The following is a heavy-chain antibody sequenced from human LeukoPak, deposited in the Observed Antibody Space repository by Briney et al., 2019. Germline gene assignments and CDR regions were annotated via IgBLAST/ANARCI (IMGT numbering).Heavy chain of an antibody. D-gene: IGHD3-3*01. CDR1: GYTFTGYY. CDR2: INPNSGGT. CDR3: ARGNDYDFWSGYSRADY. V-gene: IGHV1-2*02. J-gene: IGHJ4*02. Sequence: ASVKVSCKASGYTFTGYYMHWVRQAPGQGLEWMGWINPNSGGTNYAQKFQGRVTMTRDTSISTAYMELSRLRSDDTAVYYCARGNDYDFWSGYSRADYWGQGTLVTVSS.